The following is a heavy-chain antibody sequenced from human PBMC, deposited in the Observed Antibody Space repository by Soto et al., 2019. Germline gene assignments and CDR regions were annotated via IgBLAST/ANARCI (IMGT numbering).Heavy chain of an antibody. V-gene: IGHV4-4*07. CDR2: IYSSGST. J-gene: IGHJ5*02. D-gene: IGHD3-3*01. CDR1: GCAISVYY. CDR3: ARGQRFSDWFDP. Sequence: SDLLSLTCPDPGCAISVYYWTWIRQSDGEGLEWIGRIYSSGSTNYNPSLKSRVTISLDTSMNYFSLRLSSVTAVDTAVYYCARGQRFSDWFDPWGQGTLVTVSS.